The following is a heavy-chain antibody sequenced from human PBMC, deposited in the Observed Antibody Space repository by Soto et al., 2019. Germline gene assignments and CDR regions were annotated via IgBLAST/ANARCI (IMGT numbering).Heavy chain of an antibody. Sequence: GGSLGLSCAASGVSFSNAGMNWVRQDPGKGLEWVGRIKSKTDGGTTDYAAPVKGRFTISRDDSKNTLYLQMNSLKTEDTAVYYCTTEGYCSSTSCYAIYYYYGMDVWGQGTTVTVSS. CDR2: IKSKTDGGTT. V-gene: IGHV3-15*07. CDR1: GVSFSNAG. D-gene: IGHD2-2*01. J-gene: IGHJ6*02. CDR3: TTEGYCSSTSCYAIYYYYGMDV.